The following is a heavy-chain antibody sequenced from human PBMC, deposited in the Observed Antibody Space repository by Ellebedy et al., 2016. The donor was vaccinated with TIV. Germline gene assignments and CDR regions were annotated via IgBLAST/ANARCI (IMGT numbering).Heavy chain of an antibody. CDR3: ARGYYTGGYNSGYIMDV. J-gene: IGHJ6*02. D-gene: IGHD5-24*01. CDR2: INWKGDSQ. V-gene: IGHV3-20*04. CDR1: GFTFDDHG. Sequence: GESLKISCAASGFTFDDHGMSWVRQGPGKGLEWVSGINWKGDSQGYADSVKGRFTISRANAKNSLYLQMNSLRTEDTALYYCARGYYTGGYNSGYIMDVWGQGTTVTVSS.